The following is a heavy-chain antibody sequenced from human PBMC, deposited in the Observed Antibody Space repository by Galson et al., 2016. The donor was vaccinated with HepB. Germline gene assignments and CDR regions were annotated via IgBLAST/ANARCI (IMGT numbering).Heavy chain of an antibody. V-gene: IGHV5-10-1*01. CDR3: ATSTGDFPSHGALDI. CDR2: IDPTDSYT. Sequence: KPGESLRISCKGSGFSFTSFWITWVRQMPGKGLEWMGKIDPTDSYTNYSPSFQGHVTISADKSISTAYLQWNSLKAPDTAMYFCATSTGDFPSHGALDIWGQGTMVTVSS. D-gene: IGHD4-17*01. J-gene: IGHJ3*02. CDR1: GFSFTSFW.